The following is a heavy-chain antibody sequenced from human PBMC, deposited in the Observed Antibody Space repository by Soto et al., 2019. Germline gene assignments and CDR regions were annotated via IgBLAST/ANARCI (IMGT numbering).Heavy chain of an antibody. CDR3: AREVYCSSPSCYRRFDP. CDR2: ISSSSSTI. CDR1: GFTFSSYS. D-gene: IGHD2-2*02. J-gene: IGHJ5*02. Sequence: EVQLVESGGGLVQPGGSLRLSCAASGFTFSSYSMNWVRQAPGKGLEWVSYISSSSSTIYYADSVKGRFTISRDNAKNSLYLQMNSLRDEDTAVYYCAREVYCSSPSCYRRFDPWGQGTLVTVSS. V-gene: IGHV3-48*02.